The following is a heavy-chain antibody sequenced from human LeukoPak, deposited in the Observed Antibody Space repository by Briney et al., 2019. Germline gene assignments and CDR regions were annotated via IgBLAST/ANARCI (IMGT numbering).Heavy chain of an antibody. CDR3: AKGAEIDH. CDR2: MTGPADTT. Sequence: GGSLRLSCAASGFNFNDFAMSWVRQAPGKGLEWLSAMTGPADTTYYAESVKGRFTISRDYSKSMVFLQMNSLRVEDTAIYYCAKGAEIDHWGQGTLFTVYS. V-gene: IGHV3-23*01. J-gene: IGHJ4*02. CDR1: GFNFNDFA.